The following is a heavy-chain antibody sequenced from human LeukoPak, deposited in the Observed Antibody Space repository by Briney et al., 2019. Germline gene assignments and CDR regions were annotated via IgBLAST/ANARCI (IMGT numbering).Heavy chain of an antibody. CDR2: IRSKAYGGTT. Sequence: GGSLRLSCTASGFTFGDYAMCWVRQAPGKGLEWVGFIRSKAYGGTTEYAASVKGRFTISRDDSKSIAYLQMNSLKTEDTAVYYCDAHYYDSSGPGAFDYWGQGTLVTVSS. V-gene: IGHV3-49*04. CDR3: DAHYYDSSGPGAFDY. CDR1: GFTFGDYA. J-gene: IGHJ4*02. D-gene: IGHD3-22*01.